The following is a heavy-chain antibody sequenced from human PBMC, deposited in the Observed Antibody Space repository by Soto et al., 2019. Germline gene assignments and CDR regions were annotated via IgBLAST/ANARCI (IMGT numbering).Heavy chain of an antibody. CDR3: ARDPYGDYILGWFDP. CDR1: GFTFSSYA. Sequence: QVQLVESGGGVVQPGRSLRLSCAASGFTFSSYAMHWVRQAPGKGLEWVAVISYDGSNKYYADSVKGRFTISRDNSKNTLYLQMNSLSAEDTAVYYCARDPYGDYILGWFDPWGQGTLVTVSS. J-gene: IGHJ5*02. CDR2: ISYDGSNK. V-gene: IGHV3-30-3*01. D-gene: IGHD4-17*01.